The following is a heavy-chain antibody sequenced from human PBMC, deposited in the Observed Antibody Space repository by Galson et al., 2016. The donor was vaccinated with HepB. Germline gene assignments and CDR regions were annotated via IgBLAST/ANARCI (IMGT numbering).Heavy chain of an antibody. CDR3: ARVIRTRPGDY. V-gene: IGHV1-2*02. D-gene: IGHD1/OR15-1a*01. CDR2: INPNSGGT. Sequence: SVKVSCKASGYTFSGYYLHWVRQAPGQGLEWMGGINPNSGGTNYAQKFQGRVIMTTDTSISTAYMELRRLRSDDTAVYHCARVIRTRPGDYWGQGTLVTVSS. J-gene: IGHJ4*02. CDR1: GYTFSGYY.